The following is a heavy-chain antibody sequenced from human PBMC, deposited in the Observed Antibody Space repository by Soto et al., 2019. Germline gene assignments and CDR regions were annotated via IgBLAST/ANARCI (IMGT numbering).Heavy chain of an antibody. D-gene: IGHD3-10*01. CDR1: GGSIMSYY. J-gene: IGHJ3*02. V-gene: IGHV4-59*12. CDR3: AREGITMVRGVIIRSAFDI. Sequence: SETLSLTCTVSGGSIMSYYWSWVRQPPGKGLEWIGQIYSSGSTYYSPSLKSRVTISVDTSENQFSLKLSSVTAADTAVYYCAREGITMVRGVIIRSAFDIWGQGKMVTVSS. CDR2: IYSSGST.